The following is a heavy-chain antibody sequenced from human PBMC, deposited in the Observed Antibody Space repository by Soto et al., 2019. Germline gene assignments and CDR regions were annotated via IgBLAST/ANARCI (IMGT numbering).Heavy chain of an antibody. CDR3: AKDMNSVPEY. V-gene: IGHV3-74*01. CDR1: GFTFSSYW. J-gene: IGHJ4*02. CDR2: IKTDGSIT. D-gene: IGHD1-7*01. Sequence: GGSLRLSCAASGFTFSSYWMYWVRQAPGKGLVWVSRIKTDGSITSYADSVKGRFTVSRDDARDMLYLQMNSLRAEDTAVYYCAKDMNSVPEYWGQGTLVTVSS.